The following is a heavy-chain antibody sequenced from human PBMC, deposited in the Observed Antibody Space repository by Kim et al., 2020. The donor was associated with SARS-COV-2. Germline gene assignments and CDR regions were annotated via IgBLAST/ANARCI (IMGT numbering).Heavy chain of an antibody. CDR2: K. CDR3: ARTSGSYSADY. D-gene: IGHD1-26*01. Sequence: KYYQHSVKDRFTISRNNAKNSLYLRRNSLRAEGTAVYYCARTSGSYSADYWGQGTLVTVSS. V-gene: IGHV3-21*01. J-gene: IGHJ4*02.